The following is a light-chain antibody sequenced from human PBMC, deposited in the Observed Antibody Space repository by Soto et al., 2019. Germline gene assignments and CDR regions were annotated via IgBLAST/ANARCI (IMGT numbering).Light chain of an antibody. V-gene: IGLV2-11*01. Sequence: QSALTQPRSVSGSPGQSVTISCTGTNSDIGGYNYVSWYQQHPGKAPKVMIYDVSRRPSGLPDRFSGSKSGNTASLTISGLQAEEEADYYCCSYAGTYNFWVFGGGTKLTVL. CDR3: CSYAGTYNFWV. CDR2: DVS. CDR1: NSDIGGYNY. J-gene: IGLJ3*02.